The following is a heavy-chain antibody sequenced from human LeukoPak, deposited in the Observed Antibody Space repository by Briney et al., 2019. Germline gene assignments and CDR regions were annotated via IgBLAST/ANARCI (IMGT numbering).Heavy chain of an antibody. CDR3: ARGPTRGYDFWSGYCNPGYFDY. CDR1: GGSFSGYY. V-gene: IGHV4-34*01. J-gene: IGHJ4*02. D-gene: IGHD3-3*01. CDR2: INHSGST. Sequence: SETLSLTCAVYGGSFSGYYWSWIRQPPGKGLEWIGEINHSGSTNYNPSLKSRVTISVDTSKNQFSLKLSSVTAADTAVYYCARGPTRGYDFWSGYCNPGYFDYWGQGTLVTVSS.